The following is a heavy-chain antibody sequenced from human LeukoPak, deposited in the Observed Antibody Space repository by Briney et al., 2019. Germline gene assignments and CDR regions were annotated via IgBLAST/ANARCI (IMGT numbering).Heavy chain of an antibody. CDR2: IYHSGST. Sequence: SETLSLTCTVSGGSISSSSYYWGWIRQPPGKGLEWIGEIYHSGSTNYNPSLKSRVTISVDKSKNQFSLKLSSVTAADTAVYYCARGIPYSGSWYYALGSFDPWGQGTLVTVSS. D-gene: IGHD6-13*01. CDR3: ARGIPYSGSWYYALGSFDP. V-gene: IGHV4-39*07. J-gene: IGHJ5*02. CDR1: GGSISSSSYY.